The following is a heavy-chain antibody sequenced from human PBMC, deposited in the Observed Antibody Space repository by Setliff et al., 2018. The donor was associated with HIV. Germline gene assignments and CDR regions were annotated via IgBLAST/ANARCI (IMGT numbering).Heavy chain of an antibody. CDR1: GYSFSDYW. Sequence: GESLKISCQASGYSFSDYWIGWVRQMPGKGLEWMGVINPTGGSTRNTQKFQGRVAMTRDTSTSTVYMELSSLRSEDTAVYYCASAGAWQRNALDIWGQGTMVTVSS. V-gene: IGHV1-46*01. D-gene: IGHD5-12*01. CDR3: ASAGAWQRNALDI. J-gene: IGHJ3*02. CDR2: INPTGGST.